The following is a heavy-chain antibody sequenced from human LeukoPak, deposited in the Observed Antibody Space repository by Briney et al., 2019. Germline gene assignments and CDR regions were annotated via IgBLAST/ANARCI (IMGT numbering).Heavy chain of an antibody. D-gene: IGHD3-22*01. Sequence: SVKVSCKASGGTFSSYAISWVRQAPGQGLEWMGRIIPIFGIANYAQKFQGIVTITADKSTSTAYMELSSLRSEDTAVYYCAGGDSSGYYDLFDYWGQGTLVTVSS. J-gene: IGHJ4*02. V-gene: IGHV1-69*04. CDR2: IIPIFGIA. CDR3: AGGDSSGYYDLFDY. CDR1: GGTFSSYA.